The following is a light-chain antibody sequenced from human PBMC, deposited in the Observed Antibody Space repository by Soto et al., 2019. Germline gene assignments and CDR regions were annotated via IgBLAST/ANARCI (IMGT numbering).Light chain of an antibody. CDR2: VKSGGSH. J-gene: IGLJ7*01. V-gene: IGLV4-69*01. CDR1: SGHSNYA. CDR3: QTWGTGSAIVV. Sequence: QSALTQSPSASASLGASVKLTCTLSSGHSNYAIAWYQQQPEKGPRYLMKVKSGGSHIKGDGIPDRFSGSSSGAERYLFISSLQSEDEADYYCQTWGTGSAIVVFGGGTQLTVL.